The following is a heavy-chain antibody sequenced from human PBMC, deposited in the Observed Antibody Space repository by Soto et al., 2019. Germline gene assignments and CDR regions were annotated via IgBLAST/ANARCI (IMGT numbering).Heavy chain of an antibody. V-gene: IGHV2-5*02. D-gene: IGHD6-13*01. Sequence: GTAPKIVNATQTLRLSCTFAGFSLNNSGVGVGWVRQPPGKALEWLTLIYWDDDKRYSPSLKSRLTITKDTSKNQVVLTMTNMDPVDTATYYCAHRPLGSSWFDYWGQGTLVTVSS. CDR3: AHRPLGSSWFDY. J-gene: IGHJ4*02. CDR1: GFSLNNSGVG. CDR2: IYWDDDK.